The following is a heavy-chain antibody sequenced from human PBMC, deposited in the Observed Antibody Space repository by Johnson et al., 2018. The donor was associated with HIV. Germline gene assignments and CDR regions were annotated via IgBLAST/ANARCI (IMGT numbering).Heavy chain of an antibody. Sequence: VQLLESGGGVVQPGRSLRLSCVVSGFTFSSYGMHWVRQAPGKGLEWVSSISGGGDNPYYADSVKGRLTISRDNSRNTLYLQINSLRAEDTAIYYCARHMSVADLFDPFDIWGQGTMVTVSS. J-gene: IGHJ3*02. V-gene: IGHV3-23*01. CDR3: ARHMSVADLFDPFDI. CDR1: GFTFSSYG. CDR2: ISGGGDNP. D-gene: IGHD6-19*01.